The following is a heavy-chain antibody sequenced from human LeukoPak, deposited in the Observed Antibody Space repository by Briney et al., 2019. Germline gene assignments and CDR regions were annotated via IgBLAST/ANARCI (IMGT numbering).Heavy chain of an antibody. V-gene: IGHV4-59*01. J-gene: IGHJ4*02. CDR2: IYYSGST. CDR1: GGSISSYY. CDR3: ARAHVDILTGYDY. D-gene: IGHD3-9*01. Sequence: SETLSLTCTVSGGSISSYYWSWIRRPPGKGLEWIGYIYYSGSTNYNPSLKSRVTISVDTSKNQFSLKLSSVTAADTAVYYCARAHVDILTGYDYWGQGTLVTVSS.